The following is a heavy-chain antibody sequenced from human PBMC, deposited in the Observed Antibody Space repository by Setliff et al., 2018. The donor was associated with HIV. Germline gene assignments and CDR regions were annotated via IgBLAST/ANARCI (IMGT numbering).Heavy chain of an antibody. CDR2: INHGGIT. CDR3: ARRKAGWGELFGNWFDP. V-gene: IGHV4-34*01. Sequence: PSETLSLTCAVYGETFSGYYWSWIRQTPGKGLEWIGEINHGGITNSNPSLKSRVTISVDTSKNQFSLKLSSVTAADTAVYYCARRKAGWGELFGNWFDPWGQGTLVTVSS. J-gene: IGHJ5*02. CDR1: GETFSGYY. D-gene: IGHD3-10*01.